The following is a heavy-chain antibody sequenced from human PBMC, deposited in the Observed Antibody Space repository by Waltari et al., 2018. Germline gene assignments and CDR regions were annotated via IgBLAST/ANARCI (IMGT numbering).Heavy chain of an antibody. D-gene: IGHD3-22*01. CDR2: INHSGST. J-gene: IGHJ4*02. V-gene: IGHV4-34*01. CDR3: ARTLVMRQITMIVVVIYYFDY. CDR1: GGSFSGYY. Sequence: QVQLQQWGAGLLKPSETLSLTCAVYGGSFSGYYWSWIRQPPGKGLEWIGEINHSGSTNYNPSLKSRVTISVDASKNQFSLKLSSVTAADTAVYYCARTLVMRQITMIVVVIYYFDYWGQGTLVTVSS.